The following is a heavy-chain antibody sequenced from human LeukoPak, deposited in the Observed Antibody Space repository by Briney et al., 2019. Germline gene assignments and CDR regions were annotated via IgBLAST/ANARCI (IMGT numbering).Heavy chain of an antibody. CDR2: IYPGDSDT. D-gene: IGHD4-17*01. Sequence: GEPLEISCQRSGSRFTSYWIGWVRQLPGKGLEGMGIIYPGDSDTRYSPSFQGQVTISADKSISTAYLQWSSLKASDTAMYYCARLRGLSTTVNDYWGQGTLVTVSS. CDR1: GSRFTSYW. CDR3: ARLRGLSTTVNDY. J-gene: IGHJ4*02. V-gene: IGHV5-51*01.